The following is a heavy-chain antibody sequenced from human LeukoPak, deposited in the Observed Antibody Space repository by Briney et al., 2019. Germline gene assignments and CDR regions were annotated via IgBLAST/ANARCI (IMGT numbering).Heavy chain of an antibody. CDR2: ISSNGGST. Sequence: LPGGSLRLSCAASGFTFSSYAMHWVRQAPGKGLEYVSAISSNGGSTYYANSVKGGFTISRDNSKNTLYLQMGSLRAEDMAVYYCARSHIVVVIAAAFDPWGQGTLVTVSS. D-gene: IGHD2-15*01. CDR3: ARSHIVVVIAAAFDP. V-gene: IGHV3-64*01. J-gene: IGHJ5*02. CDR1: GFTFSSYA.